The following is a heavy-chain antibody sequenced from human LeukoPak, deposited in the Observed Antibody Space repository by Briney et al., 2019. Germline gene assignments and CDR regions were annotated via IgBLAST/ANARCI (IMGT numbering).Heavy chain of an antibody. Sequence: SETLSLTCAVSGGSLNFHYWSWIRQPAGKGLEWIGRIYASGSTNYNPSLKSRVTMSVDTSKNQFSLKLTSVTAADTAVYYCARDLISWGQGTLVTVSS. CDR1: GGSLNFHY. CDR3: ARDLIS. CDR2: IYASGST. J-gene: IGHJ5*02. V-gene: IGHV4-4*07.